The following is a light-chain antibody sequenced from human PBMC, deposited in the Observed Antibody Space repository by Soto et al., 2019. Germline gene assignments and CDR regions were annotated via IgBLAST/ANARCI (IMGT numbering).Light chain of an antibody. Sequence: IHRTQSPSTLPASLGDRVTITCGASQSISNWLAWYQQKPGTAPKVLIYHASNLQSGVPSRFSGSGSGTDFTFTISNLQPEDSATYYCQQANTFPYPFGPGTKVDIK. CDR1: QSISNW. CDR2: HAS. V-gene: IGKV1-5*01. CDR3: QQANTFPYP. J-gene: IGKJ3*01.